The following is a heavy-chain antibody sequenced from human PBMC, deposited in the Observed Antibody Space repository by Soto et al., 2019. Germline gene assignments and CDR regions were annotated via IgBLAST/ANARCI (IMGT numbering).Heavy chain of an antibody. CDR2: ISWNSGSI. J-gene: IGHJ4*02. CDR1: GFTFDDYA. V-gene: IGHV3-9*01. D-gene: IGHD6-19*01. CDR3: AKDKGYSSGWGNFDY. Sequence: LKLSCAASGFTFDDYAMHWVRQAPGKGLEWVSGISWNSGSIGYADSVKGRFTISRDNAKNSLYLQMNSLRAEDTALYYCAKDKGYSSGWGNFDYWGQGTLVTVSS.